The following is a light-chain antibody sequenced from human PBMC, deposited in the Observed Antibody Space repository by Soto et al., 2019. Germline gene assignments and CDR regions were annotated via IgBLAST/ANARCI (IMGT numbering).Light chain of an antibody. CDR2: GAS. CDR1: QSVGSN. CDR3: QHYNKWPYT. V-gene: IGKV3-15*01. J-gene: IGKJ2*01. Sequence: EIVMTQSPATLSVSPGERASLSCRASQSVGSNLAWYQQTAGQAPRLLIYGASTRATGIPARFSGSGSGTEFTLTISSLQSEDFAVYYCQHYNKWPYTFGQGTKLEIK.